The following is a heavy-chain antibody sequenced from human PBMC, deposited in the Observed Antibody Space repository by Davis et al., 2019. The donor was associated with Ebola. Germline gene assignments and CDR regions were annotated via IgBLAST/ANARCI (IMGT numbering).Heavy chain of an antibody. CDR2: IAGTGGTT. V-gene: IGHV3-23*01. CDR3: AKDTSNVWFDV. CDR1: GFTFSSYD. D-gene: IGHD6-19*01. J-gene: IGHJ3*01. Sequence: GESLKISCAASGFTFSSYDMSWVRQAPGKGLEWVSTIAGTGGTTYYADSVRGRFTISRDNSKNTLYLQMNSLRVEDTAIYYCAKDTSNVWFDVWGQGTMVTVSS.